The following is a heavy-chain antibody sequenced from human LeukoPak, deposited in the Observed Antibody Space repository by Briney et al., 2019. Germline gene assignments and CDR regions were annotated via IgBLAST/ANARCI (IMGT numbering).Heavy chain of an antibody. CDR3: AISGLGFGEFRGLDY. V-gene: IGHV3-53*01. CDR1: GFNVSNNY. D-gene: IGHD3-10*01. CDR2: IFSSGPT. Sequence: GGSLRLSCAASGFNVSNNYMNWVRQAPGKGLEWVSVIFSSGPTYYADSVKGRFIISRDTSKNALYLQMNSLRAEDTAVYYCAISGLGFGEFRGLDYWGQGTLVTVSA. J-gene: IGHJ4*02.